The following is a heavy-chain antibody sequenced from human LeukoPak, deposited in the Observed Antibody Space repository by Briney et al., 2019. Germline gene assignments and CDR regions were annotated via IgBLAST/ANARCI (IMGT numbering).Heavy chain of an antibody. Sequence: GGSLRLSCAASGFTFSSYGMHWVRQAPGKGLEWVAVISYDGSNKYYADSVKGRFTISRDSSKNTLYLQMNSLRAEDTAVYYCAGPFYGDQYRVDYWGQGTLVTVSS. CDR3: AGPFYGDQYRVDY. J-gene: IGHJ4*02. D-gene: IGHD4-17*01. CDR2: ISYDGSNK. V-gene: IGHV3-30*03. CDR1: GFTFSSYG.